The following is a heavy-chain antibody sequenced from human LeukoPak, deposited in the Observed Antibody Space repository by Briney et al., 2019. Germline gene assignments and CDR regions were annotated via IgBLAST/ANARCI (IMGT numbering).Heavy chain of an antibody. V-gene: IGHV3-20*04. Sequence: GGSLRLSCAASGFTFDDYGMSWVRQAPGKGLEWGSGINWNGVSTVYADSVKGRFTISRDNAKNSLYLQMNSLRAEDTALYYCARGVDTAMVTTPSYWGQGTLVTVSS. CDR1: GFTFDDYG. CDR3: ARGVDTAMVTTPSY. J-gene: IGHJ4*02. D-gene: IGHD5-18*01. CDR2: INWNGVST.